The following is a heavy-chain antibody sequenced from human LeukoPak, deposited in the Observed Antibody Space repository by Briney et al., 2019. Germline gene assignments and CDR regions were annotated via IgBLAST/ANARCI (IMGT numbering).Heavy chain of an antibody. CDR3: ARLSAAVHLGAFDL. D-gene: IGHD3-3*01. CDR1: GVSISPYY. V-gene: IGHV4-4*09. CDR2: IHTSGSN. J-gene: IGHJ3*01. Sequence: SETLSLTCAVSGVSISPYYWAWIRQPPGKGLEWIGYIHTSGSNNQYPSLKSRVTISVDKSKNHFSLRLTSVTATDTAVYYCARLSAAVHLGAFDLWGQGTMVTVSS.